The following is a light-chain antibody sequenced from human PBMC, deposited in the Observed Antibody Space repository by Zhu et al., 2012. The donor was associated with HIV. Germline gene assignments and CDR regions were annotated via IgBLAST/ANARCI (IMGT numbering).Light chain of an antibody. J-gene: IGKJ1*01. CDR3: QHYKTSWA. Sequence: DIQMTQFPSTLSASVGDRVTITCRASQSISTWLAWYQQKPGKAPKLLIYKASTLESGVPSRFSGRGSGTEFTLTISSLQPDDFATYYCQHYKTSWAFGQGTKVEIK. CDR2: KAS. CDR1: QSISTW. V-gene: IGKV1-5*03.